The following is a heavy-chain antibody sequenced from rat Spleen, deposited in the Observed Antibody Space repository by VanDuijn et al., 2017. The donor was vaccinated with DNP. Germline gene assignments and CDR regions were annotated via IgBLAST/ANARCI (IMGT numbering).Heavy chain of an antibody. V-gene: IGHV3-1*01. CDR1: GYSITSNY. Sequence: EVQLQESGPGLVKPSQSLSLTCSVTGYSITSNYWGWIRKFPGDKMEWIGYINHSGKTGYNQSLKSRISISRDTSKNQFFLHLSSVTTEDTATYFCARGNDGYYPNWYFDFWGPGTMVTVSS. CDR2: INHSGKT. J-gene: IGHJ1*01. CDR3: ARGNDGYYPNWYFDF. D-gene: IGHD1-12*03.